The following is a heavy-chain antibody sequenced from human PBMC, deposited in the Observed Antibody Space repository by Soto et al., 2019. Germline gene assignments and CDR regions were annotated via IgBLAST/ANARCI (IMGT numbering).Heavy chain of an antibody. CDR2: IYYSGRT. D-gene: IGHD3-10*01. CDR1: GGSISGYY. J-gene: IGHJ4*02. Sequence: SETLSLTCSVSGGSISGYYWSYIRQPPGKGLEWIGYIYYSGRTNYNPSLQSRVTISVDTSKNQFSLKLTSVTAADTAVYYCARAPRGNYGYPSYFDYWGQGPLVTV. CDR3: ARAPRGNYGYPSYFDY. V-gene: IGHV4-59*08.